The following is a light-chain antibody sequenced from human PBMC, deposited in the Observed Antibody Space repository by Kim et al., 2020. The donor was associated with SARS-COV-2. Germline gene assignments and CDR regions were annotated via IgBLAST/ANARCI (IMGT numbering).Light chain of an antibody. J-gene: IGLJ3*02. CDR1: SLRSYY. Sequence: SSELTQDPAVSVALGQTVRITCQGDSLRSYYASWYQQKPGQAPVLVIYGKNNRPSGIPDRFSGSSSGNTASLTITGAQAEDEADCYCNSRDSSGNHLWVF. CDR3: NSRDSSGNHLWV. V-gene: IGLV3-19*01. CDR2: GKN.